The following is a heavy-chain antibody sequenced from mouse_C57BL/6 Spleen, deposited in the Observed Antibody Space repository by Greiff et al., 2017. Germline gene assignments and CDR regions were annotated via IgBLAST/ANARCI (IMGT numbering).Heavy chain of an antibody. D-gene: IGHD1-1*01. V-gene: IGHV5-9*01. CDR2: ISGGGGNT. CDR3: ARLLRSLDY. Sequence: DVLLVESGGGLVKPGGSLKLSCAASGFTFSSYTMSWVRQTPGKRLEWVATISGGGGNTYYPDSVKGRFTISRDNAKNTLYLQMSSLRSEDTALYYSARLLRSLDYWGQGTTLTVSS. CDR1: GFTFSSYT. J-gene: IGHJ2*01.